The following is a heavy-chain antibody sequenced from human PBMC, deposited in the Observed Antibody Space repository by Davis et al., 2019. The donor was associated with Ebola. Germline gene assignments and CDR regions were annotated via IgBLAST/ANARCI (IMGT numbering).Heavy chain of an antibody. J-gene: IGHJ6*04. Sequence: GGSLRLSCAASGFTFSSYAMSWVRQAPGKGLEWVSAISGSGGSTYYADSVKGRFTISRDNSKNTLYLQMNSLRAEDTAVYYCAVRIRFLEKNYYYYGMDVWGKGTTVTVSS. D-gene: IGHD3-3*01. CDR2: ISGSGGST. V-gene: IGHV3-23*01. CDR3: AVRIRFLEKNYYYYGMDV. CDR1: GFTFSSYA.